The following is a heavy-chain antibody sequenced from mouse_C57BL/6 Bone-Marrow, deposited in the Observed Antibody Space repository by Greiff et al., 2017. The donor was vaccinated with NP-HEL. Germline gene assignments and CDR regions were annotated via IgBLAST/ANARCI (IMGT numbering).Heavy chain of an antibody. CDR2: IDPSDSYT. Sequence: QVQLQQPGAELVMPGASVKLSCKASGYTFTSYWMHWVKQRPGQGLEWIGEIDPSDSYTNYNQKFKGKSTLTVDKSSSTAYMQLSSLTSEDSAVYYCARDYDYAMDYWVKEPQSPSPQ. V-gene: IGHV1-69*01. D-gene: IGHD1-1*01. J-gene: IGHJ4*01. CDR1: GYTFTSYW. CDR3: ARDYDYAMDY.